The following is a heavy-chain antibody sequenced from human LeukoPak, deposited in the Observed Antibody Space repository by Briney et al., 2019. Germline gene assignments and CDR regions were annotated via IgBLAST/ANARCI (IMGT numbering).Heavy chain of an antibody. Sequence: SETLSLTCAVYGGSFSGYYWSWIRQPPGKGLEWIGEISHSGSTNYNPSLKSRVTISVDTSKNQFSLKLSSVTAADTAVYYCARLEGMVRGVIIKTYYYYGMDVWGQGTTVTVSS. CDR3: ARLEGMVRGVIIKTYYYYGMDV. V-gene: IGHV4-34*01. D-gene: IGHD3-10*01. CDR1: GGSFSGYY. CDR2: ISHSGST. J-gene: IGHJ6*02.